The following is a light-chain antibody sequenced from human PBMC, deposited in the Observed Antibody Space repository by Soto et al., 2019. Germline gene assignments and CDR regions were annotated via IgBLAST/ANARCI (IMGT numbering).Light chain of an antibody. J-gene: IGKJ4*01. CDR3: QQFSSYPLT. CDR1: QSVSSN. Sequence: EILMTQSPVTLSVSPGERATLSCRASQSVSSNLAWYQQKPGQAPRLLIYGASSRATGIPDRFSGGGSGTDFTLTISRLEPEDFAVYYCQQFSSYPLTFGGGTKVDIK. CDR2: GAS. V-gene: IGKV3-20*01.